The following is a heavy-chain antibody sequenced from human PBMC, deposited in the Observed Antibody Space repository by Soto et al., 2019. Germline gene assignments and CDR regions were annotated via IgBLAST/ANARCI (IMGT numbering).Heavy chain of an antibody. Sequence: QVQLVDSGGGVVQPEMSLRLSCAASGFIFKNYGMHWVRQAPGKGLEWVTFISNDGSTIYYADSMKGRFTISRDNSKNTLYLQMNSLKPEDTAVYYCAKVPLRPTTIDYWGQGTLVTVSS. CDR3: AKVPLRPTTIDY. D-gene: IGHD3-16*01. CDR2: ISNDGSTI. V-gene: IGHV3-30*18. J-gene: IGHJ4*02. CDR1: GFIFKNYG.